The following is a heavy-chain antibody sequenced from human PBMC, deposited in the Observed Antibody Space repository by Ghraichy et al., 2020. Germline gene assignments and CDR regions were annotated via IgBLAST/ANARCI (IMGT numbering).Heavy chain of an antibody. CDR3: ARLGYCSVGSCYSHAPWNFDY. Sequence: GESLNISCKGSGYSFTSYWIGWVRQMPGKGLEWMGIIYPGDSDTRHSPSFQGQVTISVDKSISTAYVQWSILKASDTAMYYCARLGYCSVGSCYSHAPWNFDYWGQGTLVTVSS. J-gene: IGHJ4*02. D-gene: IGHD2-15*01. V-gene: IGHV5-51*01. CDR2: IYPGDSDT. CDR1: GYSFTSYW.